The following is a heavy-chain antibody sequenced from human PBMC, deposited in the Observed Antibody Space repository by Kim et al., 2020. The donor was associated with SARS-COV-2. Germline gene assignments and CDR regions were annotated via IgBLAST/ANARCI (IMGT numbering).Heavy chain of an antibody. CDR1: GGSFSGYY. CDR2: INHSGST. CDR3: ARGGRGMYYDILTGSKRGWFDP. Sequence: SETLSLTCAVYGGSFSGYYWSWIRQPPGKGLEWIGEINHSGSTNYNPSLKSRVTISVDTSKNQFSLKLSSVTAADTAVYYCARGGRGMYYDILTGSKRGWFDPWGQGTLVTVSS. J-gene: IGHJ5*02. D-gene: IGHD3-9*01. V-gene: IGHV4-34*01.